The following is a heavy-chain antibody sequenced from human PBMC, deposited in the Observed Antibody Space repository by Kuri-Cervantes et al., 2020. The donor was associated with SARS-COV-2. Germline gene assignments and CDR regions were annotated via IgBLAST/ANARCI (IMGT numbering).Heavy chain of an antibody. CDR2: INPSGGST. CDR1: GYTFTSYY. CDR3: ARGLSRASLNRGVIPSDAFDI. J-gene: IGHJ3*02. D-gene: IGHD3-10*01. Sequence: ASVKVSCKASGYTFTSYYMHWVRQAPGQGLEWMGIINPSGGSTSYAQKFQGRVTITRDTSASTAYMELSSLRSEDTAVYYCARGLSRASLNRGVIPSDAFDIWGQGTMVTVSS. V-gene: IGHV1-46*01.